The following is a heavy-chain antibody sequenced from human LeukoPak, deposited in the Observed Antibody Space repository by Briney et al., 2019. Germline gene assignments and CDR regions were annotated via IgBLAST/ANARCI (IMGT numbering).Heavy chain of an antibody. CDR1: GFTFSSYG. V-gene: IGHV3-30*03. J-gene: IGHJ4*02. D-gene: IGHD6-13*01. Sequence: GGSLRLSCAASGFTFSSYGMHWVRQAPGKGLEWVAVISYDGSNKYYADSVKGRFTISRDNSKNTLYLQMNSLRAEDTAVYYCARGPGSSWYDYWGQGTLVTVSS. CDR2: ISYDGSNK. CDR3: ARGPGSSWYDY.